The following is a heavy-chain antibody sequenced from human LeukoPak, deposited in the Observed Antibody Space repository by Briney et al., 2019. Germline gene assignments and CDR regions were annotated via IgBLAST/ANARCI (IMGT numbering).Heavy chain of an antibody. CDR1: GFTFTTYW. V-gene: IGHV3-7*01. Sequence: PGGSLRLSCATSGFTFTTYWMNWVRQAPGKGLEWVANIKQDGSEKYYVDSVKGRFTISRDNAKNSLYLQMNSLKAADTAVYYCGRDRLIGGLDPWGQGTLVTVSS. J-gene: IGHJ5*02. CDR3: GRDRLIGGLDP. CDR2: IKQDGSEK. D-gene: IGHD3-3*01.